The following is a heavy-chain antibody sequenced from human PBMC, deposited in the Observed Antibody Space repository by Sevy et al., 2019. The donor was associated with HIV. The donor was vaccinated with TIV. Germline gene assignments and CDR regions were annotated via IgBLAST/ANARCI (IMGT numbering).Heavy chain of an antibody. CDR3: AKGLGMVQGALLSDDI. CDR1: GFTFRSYG. D-gene: IGHD3-10*01. CDR2: TRYDGTTK. V-gene: IGHV3-30*02. J-gene: IGHJ3*02. Sequence: GGSLRLSCAASGFTFRSYGMHWVRQAPGKGLEWVAFTRYDGTTKYYADSVKGRFTISRDNSKNTVYLQMNSLRVEDTAVYYCAKGLGMVQGALLSDDIWGQGTMVTVS.